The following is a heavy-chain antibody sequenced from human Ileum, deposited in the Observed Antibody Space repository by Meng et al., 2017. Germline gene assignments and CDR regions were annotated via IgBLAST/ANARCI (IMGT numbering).Heavy chain of an antibody. V-gene: IGHV4-34*01. J-gene: IGHJ5*02. CDR1: GGSFSGYY. D-gene: IGHD1-26*01. CDR3: ARRVGATPYAYNWLDP. CDR2: IDHSGGT. Sequence: QVQLQQWGAGLFKPSETLSLTCCVYGGSFSGYYWSWIRQPPGKGLEWIGEIDHSGGTNSNPSLKNRVTISVDTSNNRFSLKLSSVKAADTALYFCARRVGATPYAYNWLDPWGQGTLVTVSS.